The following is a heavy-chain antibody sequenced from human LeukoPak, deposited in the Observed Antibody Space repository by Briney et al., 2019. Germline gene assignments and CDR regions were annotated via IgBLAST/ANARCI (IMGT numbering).Heavy chain of an antibody. D-gene: IGHD2-8*01. J-gene: IGHJ5*02. CDR2: IYYSGST. Sequence: SETLSLTCTVSGGSISSYYWSWIRQPPGKGLEWIGYIYYSGSTNYNPSLKSRVTISVDTSKNQFSLKLSSVTAADTAVYYCARLRYCTNGVCPWGQGTLVTVSS. CDR1: GGSISSYY. CDR3: ARLRYCTNGVCP. V-gene: IGHV4-59*12.